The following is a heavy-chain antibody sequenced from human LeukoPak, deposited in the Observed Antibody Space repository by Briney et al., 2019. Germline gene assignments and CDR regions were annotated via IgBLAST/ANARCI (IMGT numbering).Heavy chain of an antibody. CDR1: GGSFSGYY. J-gene: IGHJ6*02. V-gene: IGHV4-34*01. Sequence: SETLSLTCAVYGGSFSGYYWSWIRQPPGKGLEWIGEINHSGSTNCNPSLKSRVTISVDTSKNQFSLKLSSVTAADTAVYYCARANYDFWSGYPKKYYYGMDVWGQGTTVTVSS. CDR3: ARANYDFWSGYPKKYYYGMDV. CDR2: INHSGST. D-gene: IGHD3-3*01.